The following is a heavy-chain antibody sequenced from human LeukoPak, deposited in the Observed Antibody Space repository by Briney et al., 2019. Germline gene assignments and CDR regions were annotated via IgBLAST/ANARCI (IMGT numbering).Heavy chain of an antibody. CDR2: INPSGGST. CDR3: ARASSSGSGSKGAFDI. D-gene: IGHD3-10*01. CDR1: GYTFSNYF. Sequence: APVKVSCKASGYTFSNYFMHWVRQAPGQGLEWMGIINPSGGSTTYAQKFQDRVTMTRDTSTSTVYMELSSLKSDDTAVYYCARASSSGSGSKGAFDIWGQGTMVTVSS. V-gene: IGHV1-46*01. J-gene: IGHJ3*02.